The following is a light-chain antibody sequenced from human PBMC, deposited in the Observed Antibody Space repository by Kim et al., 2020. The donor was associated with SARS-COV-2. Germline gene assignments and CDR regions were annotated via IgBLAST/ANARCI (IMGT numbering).Light chain of an antibody. V-gene: IGKV3-20*01. Sequence: LSPGESATLSCRASQSGSSSYLAWYQQKPGQAPRLLVYGASSRATGIPDRFSGSGSGTDFTLTISRLEPEDFAVYYCQQYGSSFTFGPGTKVDIK. J-gene: IGKJ3*01. CDR2: GAS. CDR1: QSGSSSY. CDR3: QQYGSSFT.